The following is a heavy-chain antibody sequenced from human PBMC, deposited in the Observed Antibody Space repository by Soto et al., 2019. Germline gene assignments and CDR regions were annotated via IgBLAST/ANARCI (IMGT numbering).Heavy chain of an antibody. V-gene: IGHV3-23*01. J-gene: IGHJ3*01. CDR3: AKTRLYDNNDYHRDGFDV. CDR1: GFRFWTYS. Sequence: GGSLRLSCAASGFRFWTYSMSWVRQAPGKGLEWVSGISGDGSATSYADSLKGRFTVSRDNSKDTLFLQMNTLRVEDTAVYYCAKTRLYDNNDYHRDGFDVWGPGTAVTV. CDR2: ISGDGSAT. D-gene: IGHD5-12*01.